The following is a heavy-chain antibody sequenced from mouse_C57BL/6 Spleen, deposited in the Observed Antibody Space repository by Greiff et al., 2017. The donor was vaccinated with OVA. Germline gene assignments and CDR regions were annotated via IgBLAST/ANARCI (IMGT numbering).Heavy chain of an antibody. J-gene: IGHJ2*01. V-gene: IGHV1-42*01. CDR2: INPSTGGT. CDR3: ASKDYGSSYNY. Sequence: VQLQQSGPELVKPGASVKISCKASGYSFTGYYMNWVKQSPEKSLEWIGEINPSTGGTTYNQKFKAKATLTVDKSSSTAYMQLKSLTSEDSAGYYCASKDYGSSYNYWGQGTTLTVSS. CDR1: GYSFTGYY. D-gene: IGHD1-1*01.